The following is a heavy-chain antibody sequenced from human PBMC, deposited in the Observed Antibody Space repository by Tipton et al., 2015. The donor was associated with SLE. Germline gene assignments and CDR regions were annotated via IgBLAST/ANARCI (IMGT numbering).Heavy chain of an antibody. V-gene: IGHV4-34*01. CDR1: GGSFSGYY. Sequence: TLSLTCAVYGGSFSGYYWSWIRQPPGKGLEWIWEINHIGSTNYNPSLKSRVTISVDTSKNQFSLKLSSVTAADTAVYYCARSTPPYYYDSSGNAFDIWGQGTMVTVSS. CDR2: INHIGST. CDR3: ARSTPPYYYDSSGNAFDI. J-gene: IGHJ3*02. D-gene: IGHD3-22*01.